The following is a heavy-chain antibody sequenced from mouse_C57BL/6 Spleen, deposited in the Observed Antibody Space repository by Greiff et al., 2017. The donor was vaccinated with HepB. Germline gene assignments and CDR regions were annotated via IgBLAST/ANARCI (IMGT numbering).Heavy chain of an antibody. CDR2: IDPETGGT. CDR1: GYTFTDYE. D-gene: IGHD1-1*02. Sequence: VKLVESGAELVRPGASVTLSCKASGYTFTDYEMHWVKQTPVHGLEWIGAIDPETGGTAYNQKFKGKAILTADKSSSTAYMELRSLTSEDSAVYYCTTLWAYWGQGTLVTVSA. CDR3: TTLWAY. J-gene: IGHJ3*01. V-gene: IGHV1-15*01.